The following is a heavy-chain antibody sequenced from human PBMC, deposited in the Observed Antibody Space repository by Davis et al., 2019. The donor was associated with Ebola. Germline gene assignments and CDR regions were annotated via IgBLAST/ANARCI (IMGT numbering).Heavy chain of an antibody. D-gene: IGHD4-17*01. CDR3: ARGNYGDYIVLYYYNMDV. J-gene: IGHJ6*02. Sequence: SETLSLTCTVSGYSISSGYYWGWIRQPPGKGLEWIGSIHHSGRATSYNPSLRSRVTISVDTSKNQFSLKLSSVTAADTAVYYCARGNYGDYIVLYYYNMDVWGQGTAVTVSS. V-gene: IGHV4-38-2*02. CDR1: GYSISSGYY. CDR2: IHHSGRAT.